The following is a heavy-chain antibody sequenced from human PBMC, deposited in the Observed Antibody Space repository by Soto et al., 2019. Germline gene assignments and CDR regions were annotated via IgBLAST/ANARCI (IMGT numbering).Heavy chain of an antibody. Sequence: GASVKVSCKASGFTFTSSAVQWVRQARGQRLEWVGWIVVGSGNTNYAQKFQERVTITRDMSTSTAYMELSSLRSEDTAVYYCAADRGGSYFWFDPWGQGTQVTVSS. D-gene: IGHD1-26*01. V-gene: IGHV1-58*01. CDR1: GFTFTSSA. J-gene: IGHJ5*02. CDR3: AADRGGSYFWFDP. CDR2: IVVGSGNT.